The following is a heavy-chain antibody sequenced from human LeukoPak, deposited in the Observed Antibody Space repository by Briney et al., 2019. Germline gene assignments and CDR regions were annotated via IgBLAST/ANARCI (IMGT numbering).Heavy chain of an antibody. J-gene: IGHJ4*02. V-gene: IGHV3-48*03. CDR2: IRIGGTTI. D-gene: IGHD6-13*01. CDR3: ARSGSSWYYFDC. CDR1: GFTFSNYA. Sequence: GGSLRLSCAASGFTFSNYALNWVRQAPGKGLEWVSYIRIGGTTIYSADSVKGRFTFSRDNAKNSLYLQMNSLRAEDTAVYYCARSGSSWYYFDCWGQGTLVTVSS.